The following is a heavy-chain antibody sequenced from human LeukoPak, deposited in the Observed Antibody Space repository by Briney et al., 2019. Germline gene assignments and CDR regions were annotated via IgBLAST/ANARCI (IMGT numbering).Heavy chain of an antibody. Sequence: NPGGSLRLSCAASGLTFSSYSMNWVRQAPGKGLGWVSSISSSSSYIYYADSVKGRFTISRDNAKNSLYLQMNSLRAEDTAVYYCARVDSSSWYHLDYWGQGTLVTVSS. D-gene: IGHD6-13*01. J-gene: IGHJ4*02. CDR3: ARVDSSSWYHLDY. CDR2: ISSSSSYI. V-gene: IGHV3-21*01. CDR1: GLTFSSYS.